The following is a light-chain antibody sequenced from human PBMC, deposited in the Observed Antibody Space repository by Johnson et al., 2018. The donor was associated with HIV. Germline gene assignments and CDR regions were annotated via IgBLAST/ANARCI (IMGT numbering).Light chain of an antibody. CDR1: SSNIGNNY. CDR3: GTWDSSLSAYV. V-gene: IGLV1-51*01. J-gene: IGLJ1*01. CDR2: DNN. Sequence: QSVLTQPPSVSAAPGQKVTISCSGSSSNIGNNYVSWYQQLPGTAPKLLIYDNNKRPSGIPDRFSGSKSGTSATLGITGLPTADEADYYCGTWDSSLSAYVFGTGTKVTVL.